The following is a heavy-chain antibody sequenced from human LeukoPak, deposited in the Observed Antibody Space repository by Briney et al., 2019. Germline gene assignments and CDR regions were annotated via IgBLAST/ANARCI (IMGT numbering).Heavy chain of an antibody. J-gene: IGHJ6*03. V-gene: IGHV4-34*01. CDR1: GGSFSNYY. CDR2: FNHSGST. Sequence: SETLSLTCAVYGGSFSNYYWSWIRQPPGKGLEWIGEFNHSGSTNYNPSLKSRVTISVDTSKNQFSLKLSSVTAADTAVYYCARGYDSSGYIYYYYYMDVWGKGTTVTVSS. CDR3: ARGYDSSGYIYYYYYMDV. D-gene: IGHD3-22*01.